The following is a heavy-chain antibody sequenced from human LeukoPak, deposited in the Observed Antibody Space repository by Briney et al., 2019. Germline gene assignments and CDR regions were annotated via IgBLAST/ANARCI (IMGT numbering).Heavy chain of an antibody. Sequence: SVKVSCKASGGTFSSYTISWVRQAPGQGLEWMGRISPILGIANYAQKFQGRVTITTDKSTSTAYMELSSLRSEDTAVYYCARDHHGTAMVYYNWFDPWGQGTLVTVSS. CDR1: GGTFSSYT. CDR2: ISPILGIA. V-gene: IGHV1-69*04. J-gene: IGHJ5*02. D-gene: IGHD5-18*01. CDR3: ARDHHGTAMVYYNWFDP.